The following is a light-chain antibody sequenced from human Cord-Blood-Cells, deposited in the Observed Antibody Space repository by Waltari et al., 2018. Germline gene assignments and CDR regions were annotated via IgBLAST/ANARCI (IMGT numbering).Light chain of an antibody. CDR2: RDS. Sequence: SYELTQPLSVSVALGQTARITCGGNNIGSKNVRRYQQKPGQAPVLVIYRDSNRPSGIPERFSGANSGNTATLTISRAQAGDEADYYCQVWDSSTVVFGGGTKLTVL. CDR1: NIGSKN. V-gene: IGLV3-9*01. CDR3: QVWDSSTVV. J-gene: IGLJ2*01.